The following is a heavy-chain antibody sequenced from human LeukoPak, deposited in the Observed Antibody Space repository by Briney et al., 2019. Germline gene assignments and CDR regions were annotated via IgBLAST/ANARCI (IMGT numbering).Heavy chain of an antibody. CDR1: GYTFTGYY. V-gene: IGHV1-2*02. Sequence: GASVKVSCKASGYTFTGYYMHWVRQAPGQGLEWMGWINPNSGGTNYAQKFQGGVTMTRDTSISTAYMELSRLRSDDTAVYYCARDWVVTAYGADYWGQGTLVTVSS. J-gene: IGHJ4*02. CDR3: ARDWVVTAYGADY. CDR2: INPNSGGT. D-gene: IGHD2-21*02.